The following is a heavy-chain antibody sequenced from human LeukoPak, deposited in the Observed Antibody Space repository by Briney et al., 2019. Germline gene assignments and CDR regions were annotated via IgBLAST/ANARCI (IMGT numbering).Heavy chain of an antibody. V-gene: IGHV3-53*01. J-gene: IGHJ4*02. CDR3: ARRAGAYSHPYDY. Sequence: GGSLRLSCSVSGFTVSGNYMSWVRQAPGKGLEWFSLIYSGGTTYYADSVKGRFTISRDNSKNTLYLKMNSLRAEDTAVYYCARRAGAYSHPYDYWGQGTLVTVSS. CDR1: GFTVSGNY. CDR2: IYSGGTT. D-gene: IGHD4/OR15-4a*01.